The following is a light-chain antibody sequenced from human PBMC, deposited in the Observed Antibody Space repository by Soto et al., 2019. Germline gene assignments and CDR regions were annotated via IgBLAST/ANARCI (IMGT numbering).Light chain of an antibody. CDR3: QQYGSSPLT. Sequence: EIVLTQSPDTLSLSPGERATLSCRASQSVRSSSLAWYQQKPGQAPRLLIYGASSRATGIPDRFSGSGSGTDFTLTISGLEPADFAVYYCQQYGSSPLTFGGGTKVDIK. V-gene: IGKV3-20*01. CDR2: GAS. J-gene: IGKJ4*01. CDR1: QSVRSSS.